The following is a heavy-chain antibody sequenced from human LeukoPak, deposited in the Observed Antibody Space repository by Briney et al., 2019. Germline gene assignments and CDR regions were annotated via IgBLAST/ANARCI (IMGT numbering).Heavy chain of an antibody. Sequence: GASVKVSCKASGYTFTGYYMHWVRQAPGQGLEWIGWINPNSGCTNYAQKFQGRVTMTRDTSISTAYMELSRLRSDDTAVYYCARDYCSGGSCYSEFFRFDPWGQGTLVTVSS. V-gene: IGHV1-2*02. CDR1: GYTFTGYY. D-gene: IGHD2-15*01. CDR2: INPNSGCT. CDR3: ARDYCSGGSCYSEFFRFDP. J-gene: IGHJ5*02.